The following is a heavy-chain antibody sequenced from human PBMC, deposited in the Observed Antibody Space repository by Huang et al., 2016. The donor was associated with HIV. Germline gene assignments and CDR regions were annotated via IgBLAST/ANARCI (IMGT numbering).Heavy chain of an antibody. CDR1: GYTLTDLS. V-gene: IGHV1-24*01. J-gene: IGHJ3*02. CDR2: FDPSNGET. Sequence: QVQLVQSGAEVKKPGASVKVSCKVSGYTLTDLSMHWVRQGPGKGLEWVGGFDPSNGETVYAERFQGRVTVTKDTSTDTAYMELRSLRSEDTAVYYCATFESGCYYSYAFDIWGRGTVVTVSS. D-gene: IGHD1-26*01. CDR3: ATFESGCYYSYAFDI.